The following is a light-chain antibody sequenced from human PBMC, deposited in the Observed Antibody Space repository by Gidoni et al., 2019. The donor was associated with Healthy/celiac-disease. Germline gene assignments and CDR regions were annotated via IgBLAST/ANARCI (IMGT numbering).Light chain of an antibody. Sequence: DIQMTQSPSTLSASVGERVTITCRASQSISSWLAWYQQKPGKARKLLIYKASSLESGVPSRFSGSGSGTEFTLTISSLQPDDFATYYCQQYNSYPXTFGQGTKVEIK. CDR3: QQYNSYPXT. V-gene: IGKV1-5*03. CDR2: KAS. J-gene: IGKJ1*01. CDR1: QSISSW.